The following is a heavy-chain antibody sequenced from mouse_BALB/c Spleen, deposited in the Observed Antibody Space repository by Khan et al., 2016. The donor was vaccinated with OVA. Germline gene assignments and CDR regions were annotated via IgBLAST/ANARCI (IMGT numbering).Heavy chain of an antibody. J-gene: IGHJ3*01. D-gene: IGHD1-1*01. CDR1: GYTFTSYW. CDR3: VILGSSAAWFTD. V-gene: IGHV1-7*01. Sequence: VQLQESGAELAKPGASVKMSCKASGYTFTSYWMHWVKQRPGQGLEWIGYINPATDYTEYNQKFKNKATLTADKSSSNAYVQRSCLASDDSAGYVWVILGSSAAWFTDWGQGTPVTVSA. CDR2: INPATDYT.